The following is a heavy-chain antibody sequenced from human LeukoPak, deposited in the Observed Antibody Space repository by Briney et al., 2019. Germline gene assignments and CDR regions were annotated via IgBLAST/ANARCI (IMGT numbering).Heavy chain of an antibody. CDR3: ARQFLVGSTFHAFDL. V-gene: IGHV4-4*07. D-gene: IGHD1-26*01. CDR1: GGSISRYY. Sequence: SETLSLTCTVSGGSISRYYWSWIRQPAGKGLEWIGRIYTSWNTNYNPSLDSRVTMSVETSQKQFSLKLTSVTAADMAVYFCARQFLVGSTFHAFDLWGKGTRVTVSS. CDR2: IYTSWNT. J-gene: IGHJ3*01.